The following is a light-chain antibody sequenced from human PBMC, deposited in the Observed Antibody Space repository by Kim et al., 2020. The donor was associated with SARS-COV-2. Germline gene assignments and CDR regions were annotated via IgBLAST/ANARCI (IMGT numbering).Light chain of an antibody. CDR3: QKYNGAPWA. CDR2: GAS. Sequence: DIQMTQSPSSLSASVGDRVTITCRASQGISNDLAWYQQKPGKVPKLLIYGASALRSGVPFRFSGSGSGTDFTLTISSLQPEDAASYYCQKYNGAPWAFGQGIKLEVK. J-gene: IGKJ1*01. CDR1: QGISND. V-gene: IGKV1-27*01.